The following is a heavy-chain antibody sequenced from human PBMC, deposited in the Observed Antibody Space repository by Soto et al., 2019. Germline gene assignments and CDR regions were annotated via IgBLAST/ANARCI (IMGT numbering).Heavy chain of an antibody. CDR2: IGGTDGDSAGAP. CDR3: VKRGRNWGAFDF. D-gene: IGHD7-27*01. J-gene: IGHJ3*01. CDR1: GFILNNYA. V-gene: IGHV3-23*01. Sequence: VQLLESGGDLVQPGGSLRLSCVASGFILNNYAMSWVRQAPGKGLEWVSTIGGTDGDSAGAPWYEDSVKGRFTISRDSSANTLFLHMDNLRAEDSALYYCVKRGRNWGAFDFWGQGTTVVVSS.